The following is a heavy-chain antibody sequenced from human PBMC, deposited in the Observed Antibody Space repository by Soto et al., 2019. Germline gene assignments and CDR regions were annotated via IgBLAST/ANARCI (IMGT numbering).Heavy chain of an antibody. Sequence: GGSRRRAWSVSGCAVSSNYMSWVRQPPGKGPEWVSDIYSGGSTYYADSVKGRFTISRYNCKNTLHLQLNCQRAEQTALYSSAKAGGGLDRAIALDYRRQRRMGAVCS. J-gene: IGHJ4*02. CDR3: AKAGGGLDRAIALDY. CDR2: IYSGGST. D-gene: IGHD3-16*01. V-gene: IGHV3-53*01. CDR1: GCAVSSNY.